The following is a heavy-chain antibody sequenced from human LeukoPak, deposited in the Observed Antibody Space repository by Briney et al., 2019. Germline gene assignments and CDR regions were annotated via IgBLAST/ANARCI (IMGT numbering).Heavy chain of an antibody. D-gene: IGHD2-15*01. CDR3: ARNLPYCSGGSCYEFDY. CDR2: IYTSGST. CDR1: GGSISSYY. Sequence: SETLSLTCTVSGGSISSYYWSWIRQPAGKGLEWIGRIYTSGSTNYNPSLKSRVTMSVDTSKNQFSLKLSSVTAADTAVYYCARNLPYCSGGSCYEFDYWGQGTLVTVSS. J-gene: IGHJ4*02. V-gene: IGHV4-4*07.